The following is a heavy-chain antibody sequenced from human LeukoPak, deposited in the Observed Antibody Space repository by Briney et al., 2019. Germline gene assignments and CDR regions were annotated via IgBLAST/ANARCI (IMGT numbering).Heavy chain of an antibody. CDR1: GCSLSSTSYY. V-gene: IGHV4-39*01. J-gene: IGHJ3*01. CDR2: IYYSGSI. CDR3: AKAGLRYFDSSGLYAFDF. Sequence: SDTLSLTCAVSGCSLSSTSYYWAWLRQPPGMGLEWIGTIYYSGSIYHNPSLKSRVTLSVATSRNQFSLRLSSVDAADTAVYYCAKAGLRYFDSSGLYAFDFWGQGAPVTVSS. D-gene: IGHD3-22*01.